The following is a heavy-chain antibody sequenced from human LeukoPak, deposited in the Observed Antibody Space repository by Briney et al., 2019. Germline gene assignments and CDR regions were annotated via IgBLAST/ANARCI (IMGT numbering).Heavy chain of an antibody. CDR1: GFTFSDYY. D-gene: IGHD2-15*01. CDR3: ARPYCSGGSCYTYYYYMDV. CDR2: ISSSGSTI. J-gene: IGHJ6*03. V-gene: IGHV3-11*04. Sequence: PGGSLRLSCAASGFTFSDYYMSWIRQAPGKGLEWVSYISSSGSTIYYADSVKGRFTISRDNAKNSLYLQMNSLRAEDTAVYYCARPYCSGGSCYTYYYYMDVWGKGTTATVSS.